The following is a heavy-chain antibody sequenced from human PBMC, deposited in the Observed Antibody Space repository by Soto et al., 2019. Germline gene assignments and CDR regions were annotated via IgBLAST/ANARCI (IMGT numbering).Heavy chain of an antibody. CDR3: ARDRSTHDY. CDR2: ISAYNVNT. V-gene: IGHV1-18*01. D-gene: IGHD1-1*01. J-gene: IGHJ4*02. Sequence: QGQLVQSGVEVKKPGASVKVSCKASGYTFTDYGISWVRQAPAQALEWMGWISAYNVNTNYAQHLQDRVTMTPDTSTSTAYMELRSLRSDDTAVYYCARDRSTHDYWGQGTLIAVSS. CDR1: GYTFTDYG.